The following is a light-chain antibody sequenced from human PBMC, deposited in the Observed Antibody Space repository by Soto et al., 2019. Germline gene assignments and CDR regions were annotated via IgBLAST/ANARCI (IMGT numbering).Light chain of an antibody. CDR1: QTISSW. V-gene: IGKV1-5*03. CDR3: QHYNSYSEA. Sequence: IQMTQYTSALSASVGDRVTITCRASQTISSWLAWYQQKPGKAPKLLIYKASTLKSGVPSRFSGSGSGTEFTLTISSLQPDDFATYYCQHYNSYSEAFGQGTNVDI. J-gene: IGKJ1*01. CDR2: KAS.